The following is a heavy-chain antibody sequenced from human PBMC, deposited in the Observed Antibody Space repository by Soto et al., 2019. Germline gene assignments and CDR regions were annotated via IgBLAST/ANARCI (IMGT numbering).Heavy chain of an antibody. CDR2: ISAYNGNT. J-gene: IGHJ4*02. CDR3: AIGISGVHLGELSPSH. CDR1: GYTFTSYG. V-gene: IGHV1-18*01. D-gene: IGHD3-16*02. Sequence: ALVKVSCKASGYTFTSYGISWVRQAPGQGLEWMGWISAYNGNTNYAQKLQGRVTMTTDTSTSTAYMELRSLRSDDTAVYYCAIGISGVHLGELSPSHWGQGTLVTVSS.